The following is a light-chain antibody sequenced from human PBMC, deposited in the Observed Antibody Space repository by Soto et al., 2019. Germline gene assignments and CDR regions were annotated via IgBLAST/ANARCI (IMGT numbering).Light chain of an antibody. J-gene: IGKJ4*02. CDR3: RKHNSGPRT. CDR2: AAS. V-gene: IGKV1-27*01. Sequence: DIQMTQSPSSLSASVGDRVTITCRASQGISNNLACYQQKQGKVPKRLIYAASTIQAGVPSRFSGSGSWTDFTLIISSLQAEDVATYYCRKHNSGPRTFGGGTKVEIK. CDR1: QGISNN.